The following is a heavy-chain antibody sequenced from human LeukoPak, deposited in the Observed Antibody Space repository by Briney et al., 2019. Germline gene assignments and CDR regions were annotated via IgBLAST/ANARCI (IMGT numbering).Heavy chain of an antibody. CDR3: STGGRRESDSSGFYLFYYGMDV. D-gene: IGHD3-22*01. V-gene: IGHV3-15*01. CDR1: GFTFSSYG. Sequence: GRSLRLSCAASGFTFSSYGMHWVRQAPGKGLEWVGRIKSTTDGGTTDSAAPVKGRFTISRDDSKNTLYLQMDSLKTEDTAVYYCSTGGRRESDSSGFYLFYYGMDVWGQGTTVTVSS. CDR2: IKSTTDGGTT. J-gene: IGHJ6*02.